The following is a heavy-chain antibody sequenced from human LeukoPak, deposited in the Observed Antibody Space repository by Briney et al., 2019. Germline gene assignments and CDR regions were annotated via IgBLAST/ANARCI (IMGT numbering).Heavy chain of an antibody. D-gene: IGHD5-24*01. V-gene: IGHV1-2*02. CDR1: GYIFTAYY. J-gene: IGHJ4*02. CDR2: IKANSGDT. Sequence: ASVKFSCKASGYIFTAYYLHWVRQAPGQGLEWMGWIKANSGDTNYARKFQGRVTMTRNTSISTVYMELSRLTSDDTAVYYCTRIGDGYPYWGQGTLVTVSS. CDR3: TRIGDGYPY.